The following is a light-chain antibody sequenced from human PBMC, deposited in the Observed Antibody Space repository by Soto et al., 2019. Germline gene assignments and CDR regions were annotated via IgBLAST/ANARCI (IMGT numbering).Light chain of an antibody. CDR1: QSFRGL. J-gene: IGKJ5*01. Sequence: EVVWTHSPVTLNLSPGERATLSCRASQSFRGLLAWYQQKPGQAPRLLIYDAYNRATGIPPRFSGSGSGTDFTLTISSLEPEDSAVYYCQQRHMWPITFGQGTRLEIK. CDR3: QQRHMWPIT. V-gene: IGKV3-11*01. CDR2: DAY.